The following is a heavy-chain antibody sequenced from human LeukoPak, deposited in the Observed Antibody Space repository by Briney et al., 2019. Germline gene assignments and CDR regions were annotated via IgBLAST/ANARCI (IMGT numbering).Heavy chain of an antibody. D-gene: IGHD6-13*01. CDR3: AKGTRTTSGTSFDY. Sequence: GGSLRLSCAASGFTFSSYAMSWVRQVPGKGLEWVSVISGSGGNTYYADSVKGRFTISRDNSKNTLYLQMNSLRAEDTAVYYCAKGTRTTSGTSFDYWGQGSLVSVSS. V-gene: IGHV3-23*01. J-gene: IGHJ4*02. CDR1: GFTFSSYA. CDR2: ISGSGGNT.